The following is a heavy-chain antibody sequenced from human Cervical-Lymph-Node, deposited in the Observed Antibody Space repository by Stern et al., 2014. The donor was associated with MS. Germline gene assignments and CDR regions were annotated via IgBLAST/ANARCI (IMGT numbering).Heavy chain of an antibody. CDR2: ISYDGNHK. CDR3: ARDYEDTSMLFDH. CDR1: GFTFSSYG. J-gene: IGHJ4*02. V-gene: IGHV3-30*03. D-gene: IGHD2-8*01. Sequence: VQLVESGGAVVQPGRSLRLSCAASGFTFSSYGMNWVRPAPGKGLEGVSVISYDGNHKYYAASVKGRFTISRDNSKNTLHLQMNSVTPDDTAIYYCARDYEDTSMLFDHWGQGTLVTVSS.